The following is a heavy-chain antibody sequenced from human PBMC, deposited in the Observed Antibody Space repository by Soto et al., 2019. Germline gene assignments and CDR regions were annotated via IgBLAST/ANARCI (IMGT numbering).Heavy chain of an antibody. V-gene: IGHV3-23*01. Sequence: GGSLRLSCAASGLNVSILAMSWVRRAPGKGLEWVSTTGYSRLTTYYADSVKGRFTVSRDNSKNTLDLQMSSLRAEDTAVYYCATVHSTSRSFDYWGQGTLVTVSS. J-gene: IGHJ4*02. CDR1: GLNVSILA. D-gene: IGHD6-6*01. CDR3: ATVHSTSRSFDY. CDR2: TGYSRLTT.